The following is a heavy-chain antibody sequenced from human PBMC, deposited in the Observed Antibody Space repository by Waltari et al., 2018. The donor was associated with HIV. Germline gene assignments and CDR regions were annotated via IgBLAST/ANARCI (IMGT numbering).Heavy chain of an antibody. V-gene: IGHV4-34*01. CDR2: TNDRGST. CDR1: GGSFRGYF. CDR3: ARERPMWNYGPGVKYMDV. J-gene: IGHJ6*03. D-gene: IGHD1-7*01. Sequence: QVQLQPWGAGMLKPSETLSLICAVYGGSFRGYFWNWFRQRPGKGLEWLGETNDRGSTNYNPSLKSRVTMSIDTAKNEFSLKLSSVTAADTAVYYCARERPMWNYGPGVKYMDVWGQGTTVTVSS.